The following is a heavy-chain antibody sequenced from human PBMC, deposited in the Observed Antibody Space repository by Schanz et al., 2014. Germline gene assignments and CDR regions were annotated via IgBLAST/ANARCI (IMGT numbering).Heavy chain of an antibody. D-gene: IGHD6-13*01. J-gene: IGHJ6*02. CDR2: ISSSGSYI. CDR3: AREEGWGIAAAGPKHYYYGMDV. Sequence: VQLVESGGGLVKPGGSLRLSCEASEFTFSSYKMNWVRQAPGKGLEWVSSISSSGSYIHYADSVKGRFTISRDNAKNSLYLQMNSVRAEDTAVYYCAREEGWGIAAAGPKHYYYGMDVWGRGTTVTVSS. V-gene: IGHV3-21*01. CDR1: EFTFSSYK.